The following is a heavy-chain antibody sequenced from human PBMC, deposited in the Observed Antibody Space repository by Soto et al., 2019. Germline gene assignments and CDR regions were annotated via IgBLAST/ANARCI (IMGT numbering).Heavy chain of an antibody. CDR2: ISSSGSTI. V-gene: IGHV3-48*03. J-gene: IGHJ4*02. Sequence: SGWSLRLSCASSVFTFISYEMNWVRQAPGKGLEWVSYISSSGSTIYYADSVKGRFTISRDDAKNSLYLQMNSLRAEDTAVYYCARGVRGTTFYYFDYWGQGTLVTVSS. D-gene: IGHD1-1*01. CDR1: VFTFISYE. CDR3: ARGVRGTTFYYFDY.